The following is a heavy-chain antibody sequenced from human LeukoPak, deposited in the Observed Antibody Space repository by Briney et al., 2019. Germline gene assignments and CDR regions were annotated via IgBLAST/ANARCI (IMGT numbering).Heavy chain of an antibody. CDR1: GGSISSYY. V-gene: IGHV4-59*12. Sequence: SETLSLTCTVSGGSISSYYWSWIRQPPGKGLEWIGYINYSGSTDYNPSLKSRVTISIDTSTNQFSLRLNSVTAADTALYYCARIGSHCSGTSCYGDYWGQGALVTVSS. CDR2: INYSGST. CDR3: ARIGSHCSGTSCYGDY. D-gene: IGHD2-2*01. J-gene: IGHJ4*02.